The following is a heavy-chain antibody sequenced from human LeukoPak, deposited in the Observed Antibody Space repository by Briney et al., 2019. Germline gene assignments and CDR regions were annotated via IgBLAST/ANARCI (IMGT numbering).Heavy chain of an antibody. CDR3: ARGKYCSGGSCYSQYNWFDP. Sequence: ASVTVSCKASGYTFTSYGISWVRQAPGQGLEWMGWISAYNGNTNYAQKLQGRVTMTTDTSTSTAYMELSSLRSEDTAVYYCARGKYCSGGSCYSQYNWFDPWGQGTLVTVSS. V-gene: IGHV1-18*01. D-gene: IGHD2-15*01. CDR1: GYTFTSYG. CDR2: ISAYNGNT. J-gene: IGHJ5*02.